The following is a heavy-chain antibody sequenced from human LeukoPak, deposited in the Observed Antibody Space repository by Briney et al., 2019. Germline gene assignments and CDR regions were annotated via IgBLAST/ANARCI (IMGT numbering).Heavy chain of an antibody. CDR2: IKQDGSEK. V-gene: IGHV3-7*01. Sequence: GGSLRLSCAASGFTFSSYWMNWVRQGPGKGLEWVANIKQDGSEKYYVDSEKGRFTISRDSAKNSLYLQMNSLRAEDTAVYYCARDQGNGNSDYWGQGTLVTVSS. J-gene: IGHJ4*02. CDR3: ARDQGNGNSDY. CDR1: GFTFSSYW. D-gene: IGHD4-23*01.